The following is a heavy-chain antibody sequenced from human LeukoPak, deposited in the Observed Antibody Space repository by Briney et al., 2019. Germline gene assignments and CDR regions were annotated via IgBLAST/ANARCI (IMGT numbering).Heavy chain of an antibody. V-gene: IGHV3-7*01. CDR3: ARDGTAAGLYFDL. D-gene: IGHD6-13*01. Sequence: PGGSLRLSCEVSGFTFTDYWMNWVRQAPGKGPEWVASIRQDGSEKTYVDSVKGRFTISRDNTKNSLSLQINGLRAEDTAVYYCARDGTAAGLYFDLWGQGTLVTVSS. CDR1: GFTFTDYW. J-gene: IGHJ4*01. CDR2: IRQDGSEK.